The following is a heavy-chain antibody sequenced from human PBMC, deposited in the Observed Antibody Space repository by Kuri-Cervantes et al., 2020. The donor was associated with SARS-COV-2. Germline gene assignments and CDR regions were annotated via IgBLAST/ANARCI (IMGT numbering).Heavy chain of an antibody. J-gene: IGHJ3*02. CDR3: AKPYYYDSSGYKTNAFDI. V-gene: IGHV3-9*02. Sequence: GGSLRLSCAASGFTSDDCAMHWVRLGPGKGLEWVSHIGCNSVNISYVYSVNGRFNISRDIAKNSLYPQMNSLRAEDMALYHCAKPYYYDSSGYKTNAFDIWGQGTMVTVSS. CDR2: IGCNSVNI. D-gene: IGHD3-22*01. CDR1: GFTSDDCA.